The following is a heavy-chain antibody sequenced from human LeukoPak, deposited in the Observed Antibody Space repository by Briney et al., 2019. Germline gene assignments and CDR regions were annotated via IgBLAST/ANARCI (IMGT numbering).Heavy chain of an antibody. Sequence: PGGSLRLSCAASGFTFSNFAISWVRQAPGKGLEWVSAISESGGSTYYADSVKGRFTISRDNSKNTLYLQMNSLRAEDTAVYYCAREGNNYYYDSSGYPFYFDYWGQGTLVTVSS. V-gene: IGHV3-23*01. J-gene: IGHJ4*02. D-gene: IGHD3-22*01. CDR3: AREGNNYYYDSSGYPFYFDY. CDR2: ISESGGST. CDR1: GFTFSNFA.